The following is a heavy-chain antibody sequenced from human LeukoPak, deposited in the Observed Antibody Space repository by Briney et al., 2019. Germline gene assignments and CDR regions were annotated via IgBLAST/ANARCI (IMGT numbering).Heavy chain of an antibody. CDR2: IGNAGDT. CDR3: ARGVIVAGLGFDI. V-gene: IGHV3-13*04. D-gene: IGHD3-22*01. CDR1: GFTFSSYD. J-gene: IGHJ3*02. Sequence: GGSLRLSCAASGFTFSSYDMHWVRQATGKGLEWVSAIGNAGDTYYPGSVKGRFTISRENAKTSLYLQMNSLRAGDMAVYYCARGVIVAGLGFDIWGQGTMVTVSS.